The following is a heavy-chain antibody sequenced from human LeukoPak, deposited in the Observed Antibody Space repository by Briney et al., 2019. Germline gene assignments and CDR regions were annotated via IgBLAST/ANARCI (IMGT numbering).Heavy chain of an antibody. J-gene: IGHJ4*02. CDR1: GYTFTGSY. V-gene: IGHV1-2*02. CDR2: INPNSGGT. Sequence: GASVKVSCKASGYTFTGSYMHWVRQAPGQGLEWMGWINPNSGGTNYAQKFQGRVTMTRDTSISTAYMELSRLRSDDTAVYYCARVGCSGGSCYGYYFDYWGQRTLVTVSS. CDR3: ARVGCSGGSCYGYYFDY. D-gene: IGHD2-15*01.